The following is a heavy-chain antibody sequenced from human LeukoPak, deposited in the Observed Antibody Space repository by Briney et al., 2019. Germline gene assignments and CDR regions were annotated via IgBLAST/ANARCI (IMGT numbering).Heavy chain of an antibody. Sequence: PGRSLRLSCAASGFTFSNYAVHWVRHAPGKGLEWVAVISYDATNKEYAESVKGRFTISRDNSKNTLYLQMNSLRTEDTALYYCARDREYGSGWCRAFDIWGQGTLVTVPS. J-gene: IGHJ3*02. CDR3: ARDREYGSGWCRAFDI. D-gene: IGHD6-19*01. V-gene: IGHV3-30*01. CDR2: ISYDATNK. CDR1: GFTFSNYA.